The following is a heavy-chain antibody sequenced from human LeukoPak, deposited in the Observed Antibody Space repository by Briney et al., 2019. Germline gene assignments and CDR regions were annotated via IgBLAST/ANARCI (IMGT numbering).Heavy chain of an antibody. V-gene: IGHV1-46*01. J-gene: IGHJ3*02. CDR3: ARDSSGIAAAGFSHNAFDI. Sequence: ASVKVSCKSSGGTFSNSDINWVRQAPGQGLEWMGIINPSGGSTSYAQKFQGRVTMTRDTSTSTVYMELSSLRSEDTAVYYCARDSSGIAAAGFSHNAFDIWGQGTMVTVSS. CDR1: GGTFSNSD. CDR2: INPSGGST. D-gene: IGHD6-13*01.